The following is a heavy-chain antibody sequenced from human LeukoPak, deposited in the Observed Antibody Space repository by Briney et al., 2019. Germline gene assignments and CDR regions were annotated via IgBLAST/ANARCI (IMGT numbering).Heavy chain of an antibody. CDR1: GYTFTSYD. V-gene: IGHV1-8*01. Sequence: ASVKVSCKASGYTFTSYDINWVRQATGQGLEWMGWMNPNSGNTGYAQKFQGRVTMTRNTSISTAYMELSSLRSEDTAVYYCARGVNCDFWSGYWYYFDYWGQGTLVTVSS. CDR2: MNPNSGNT. J-gene: IGHJ4*02. D-gene: IGHD3-3*01. CDR3: ARGVNCDFWSGYWYYFDY.